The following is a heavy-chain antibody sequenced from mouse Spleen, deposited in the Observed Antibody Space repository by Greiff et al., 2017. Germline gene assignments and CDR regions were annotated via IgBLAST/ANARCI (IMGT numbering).Heavy chain of an antibody. V-gene: IGHV5-9*04. D-gene: IGHD2-4*01. CDR1: GFTFSSYA. Sequence: EVKLVESGGGLVKLGGSLKLSCAASGFTFSSYAMSWVRQTPEKRLEWVATISSGGGNTYYPDSVKGRFTISRDNAKNTLYLQMSSLKSEDTAMYYCARLGGLRRYFDVWGAGTTVTVSS. J-gene: IGHJ1*01. CDR3: ARLGGLRRYFDV. CDR2: ISSGGGNT.